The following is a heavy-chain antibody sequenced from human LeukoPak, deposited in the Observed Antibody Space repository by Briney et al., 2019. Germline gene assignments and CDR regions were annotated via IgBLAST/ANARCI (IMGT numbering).Heavy chain of an antibody. CDR1: DGSISSGGYY. CDR3: ARVETGTTCFDY. D-gene: IGHD1-1*01. V-gene: IGHV4-31*03. Sequence: PSETLSLTCTVSDGSISSGGYYWSWIRQHPGKGLEWIGYIYYSGNTYYNPSLKSRLIIPVDTSKNQFSLKLSSLTAADTAVYYCARVETGTTCFDYWGQGTLVTVSS. J-gene: IGHJ4*02. CDR2: IYYSGNT.